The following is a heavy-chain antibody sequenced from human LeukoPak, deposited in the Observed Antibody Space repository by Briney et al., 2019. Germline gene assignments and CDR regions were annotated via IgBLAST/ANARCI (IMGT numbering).Heavy chain of an antibody. V-gene: IGHV3-48*03. D-gene: IGHD3-10*02. J-gene: IGHJ6*04. Sequence: GGSLRLSCAAPGFIVSSNYMNWVRQAPGKGLEWVSYISSSGSTIYYADSVKGRFTISRDNAKNSLYLQMNSLRAEDTAVYYCAELGITMIGGVWGKGTTVTISS. CDR1: GFIVSSNY. CDR3: AELGITMIGGV. CDR2: ISSSGSTI.